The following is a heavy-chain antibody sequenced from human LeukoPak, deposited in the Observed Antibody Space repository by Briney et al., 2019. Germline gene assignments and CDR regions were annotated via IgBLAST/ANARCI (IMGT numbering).Heavy chain of an antibody. D-gene: IGHD1-26*01. CDR2: IWYDGSKK. V-gene: IGHV3-33*06. CDR3: AKDWKWELGCYGMNV. J-gene: IGHJ6*02. Sequence: GRSLRLSCAASGFTFSTYVMHWVRQAPGKGLEWVAVIWYDGSKKDYADSVKGRFTISRDNSKNTVYLQMNSLRGEDTAVYYCAKDWKWELGCYGMNVWGQGTTVTVSS. CDR1: GFTFSTYV.